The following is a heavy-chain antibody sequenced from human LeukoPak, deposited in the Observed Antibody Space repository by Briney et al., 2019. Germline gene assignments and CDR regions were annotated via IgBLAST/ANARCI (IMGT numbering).Heavy chain of an antibody. V-gene: IGHV7-4-1*02. CDR3: ATLAGNNYYYYYMDV. CDR2: INTHTGNP. Sequence: GASVKVSCKASGYTFTGYYMHWVRQAPGQGLEWMGWINTHTGNPTYAQDFTGRFVFSLDTSVSTAYLQISSLKAEDTAVYYCATLAGNNYYYYYMDVWGKGTTVTVSS. J-gene: IGHJ6*03. D-gene: IGHD6-19*01. CDR1: GYTFTGYY.